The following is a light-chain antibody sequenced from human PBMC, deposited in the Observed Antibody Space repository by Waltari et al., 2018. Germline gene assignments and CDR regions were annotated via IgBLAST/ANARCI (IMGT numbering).Light chain of an antibody. CDR3: QQYFRPPLT. Sequence: DIVMTQSPDSLAVSLGERATINCKSSESLLYNSNNKNYLAWYQQKPGQPPKLLIYWASTRESGAPDRFSGSGSGADFTLTISSLEAEDVAVYYCQQYFRPPLTFGQGTQVEIK. J-gene: IGKJ2*01. V-gene: IGKV4-1*01. CDR2: WAS. CDR1: ESLLYNSNNKNY.